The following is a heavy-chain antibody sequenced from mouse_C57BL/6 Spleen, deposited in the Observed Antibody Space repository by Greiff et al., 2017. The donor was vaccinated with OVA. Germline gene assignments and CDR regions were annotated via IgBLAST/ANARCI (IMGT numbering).Heavy chain of an antibody. CDR1: GYTFTSYW. CDR3: SRYYGSSFLFDY. V-gene: IGHV1-64*01. CDR2: IHPNSGSN. Sequence: VQLQQSGAELVKPGASVKLSCKASGYTFTSYWMPWVKQRPGQGLEWIGLIHPNSGSNNYNEKFKSKATLTVDKSSITAYMQLSSLTSEDSAVYYCSRYYGSSFLFDYWGQGTTLTVSS. D-gene: IGHD1-1*01. J-gene: IGHJ2*01.